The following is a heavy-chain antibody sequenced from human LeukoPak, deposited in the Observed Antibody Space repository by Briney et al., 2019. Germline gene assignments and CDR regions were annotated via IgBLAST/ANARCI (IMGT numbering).Heavy chain of an antibody. CDR1: GYTFTSYV. D-gene: IGHD3-9*01. CDR2: INAYNGST. V-gene: IGHV1-18*01. Sequence: ASVKVSCKASGYTFTSYVIRWVRQAPGQGLEWMGWINAYNGSTNYAQKLQGRVTMTTDTSTSTAYMELRSLRSDDTAVYYCASGRVSDILTGYYFGSSNWFDPWGQGTLVTVSS. CDR3: ASGRVSDILTGYYFGSSNWFDP. J-gene: IGHJ5*02.